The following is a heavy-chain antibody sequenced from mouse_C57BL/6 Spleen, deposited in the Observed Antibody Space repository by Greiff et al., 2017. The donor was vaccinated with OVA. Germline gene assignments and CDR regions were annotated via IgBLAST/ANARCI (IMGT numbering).Heavy chain of an antibody. CDR1: GFTFSSYT. CDR3: ARGGEFDGDWYFEV. V-gene: IGHV5-9*01. Sequence: EVKLVESGGGLVKPGGSLKLSCAASGFTFSSYTMSWVRQTPEKRLEWVATISGGGGNTYYPDSVKGRFTISRDNATNTLYLQMSGVGAEDTSLYYCARGGEFDGDWYFEVWGTGTTVTVSS. J-gene: IGHJ1*03. CDR2: ISGGGGNT.